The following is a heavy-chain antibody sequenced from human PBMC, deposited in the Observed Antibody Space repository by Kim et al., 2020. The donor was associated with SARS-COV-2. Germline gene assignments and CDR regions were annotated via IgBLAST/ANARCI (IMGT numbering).Heavy chain of an antibody. Sequence: ASVKVSCKASGKTFTTYAMHWVRQAPGQSLEWMGWINADTGNTKYSQKFQDRVTITRDTSASTAYMELSRLTSEDTAVYYCARDLIAVAGRQVGFDFWGQGTLVTVSS. CDR1: GKTFTTYA. V-gene: IGHV1-3*01. CDR2: INADTGNT. D-gene: IGHD6-19*01. CDR3: ARDLIAVAGRQVGFDF. J-gene: IGHJ4*02.